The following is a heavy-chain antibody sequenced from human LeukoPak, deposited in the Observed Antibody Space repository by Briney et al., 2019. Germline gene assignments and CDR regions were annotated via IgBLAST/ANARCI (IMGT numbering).Heavy chain of an antibody. Sequence: SETLSLTCTVSGGSISSYYWSWIRQPPGKGLEWIGYIYYSGSTNYNPSLKSRVTISVDTSKNQFSLKLSSVTAADTAVYYCARNVWNDGRYGMDVLGQGTTVTVSS. CDR3: ARNVWNDGRYGMDV. CDR2: IYYSGST. CDR1: GGSISSYY. J-gene: IGHJ6*02. V-gene: IGHV4-59*01. D-gene: IGHD1-1*01.